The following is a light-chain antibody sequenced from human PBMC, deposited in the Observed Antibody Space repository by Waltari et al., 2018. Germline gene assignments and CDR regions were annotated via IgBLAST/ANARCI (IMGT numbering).Light chain of an antibody. J-gene: IGKJ5*01. CDR1: QSLLHTNGKTY. CDR2: EVS. CDR3: SQSMQAPIT. Sequence: DIVMTQTPLSLSVTPGQPASISCKSSQSLLHTNGKTYLYWFLQKPGKPPQPLIYEVSNRFSGGPDRFNGSESVTYFTQKISRVEAEYVGVYYCSQSMQAPITFGQGTRLEI. V-gene: IGKV2D-29*01.